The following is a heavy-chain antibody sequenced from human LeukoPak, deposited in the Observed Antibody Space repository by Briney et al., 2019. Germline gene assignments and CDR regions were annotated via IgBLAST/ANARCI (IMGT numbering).Heavy chain of an antibody. CDR3: ARAPIGATHFDY. J-gene: IGHJ4*02. CDR1: GYTFTSYY. V-gene: IGHV1-69*05. D-gene: IGHD1-26*01. Sequence: ASVKVSCKASGYTFTSYYMHWVRQAPGQGLEWMGGIIPFFGTANYAQKFQGRVTIITDESTSTAYMELSSLRSEDTAVYYCARAPIGATHFDYWGQGTLVTVSS. CDR2: IIPFFGTA.